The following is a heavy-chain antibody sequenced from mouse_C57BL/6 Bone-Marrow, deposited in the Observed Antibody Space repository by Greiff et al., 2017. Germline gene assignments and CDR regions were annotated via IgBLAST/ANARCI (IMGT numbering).Heavy chain of an antibody. CDR1: GYTFTSYG. Sequence: VKLMESGAELARPGASVKLSCKASGYTFTSYGISWVKQRTGQGLEWIGEIYPRSGNTYYNEKFKGKATLTADKSSSTAYMELRSLTSEDSAVYFCARGGVVATRYYAMDYWGQGTSVTVSS. V-gene: IGHV1-81*01. CDR2: IYPRSGNT. J-gene: IGHJ4*01. CDR3: ARGGVVATRYYAMDY. D-gene: IGHD1-1*01.